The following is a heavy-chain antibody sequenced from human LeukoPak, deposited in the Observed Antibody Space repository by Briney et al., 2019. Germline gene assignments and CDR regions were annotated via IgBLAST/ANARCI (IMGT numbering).Heavy chain of an antibody. CDR3: ARHIRYPQYSSGWVFDY. Sequence: SETLSLTCTVSGGSISSSSYYWGWIRQPPGKGLEWIGSIYYSGSTYYNPSLKSRVTISVDTSKNQFSLKLSSVSAADTAVYYCARHIRYPQYSSGWVFDYWGQGTLVTVSS. CDR2: IYYSGST. D-gene: IGHD6-19*01. V-gene: IGHV4-39*01. J-gene: IGHJ4*02. CDR1: GGSISSSSYY.